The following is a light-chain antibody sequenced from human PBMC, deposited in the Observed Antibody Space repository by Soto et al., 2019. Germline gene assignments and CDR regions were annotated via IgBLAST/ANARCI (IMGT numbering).Light chain of an antibody. J-gene: IGLJ1*01. CDR3: SSYAGNNNYV. V-gene: IGLV2-8*01. Sequence: QSVLTQPPSASGSPGQSVTISCTGTSSDVGGYNYVSWYQQHPGKAPKLIIYDVNKRPSGVPDHFSGSKSGNTASLTVSGLQAEDEADYYFSSYAGNNNYVFGTGTKLTVL. CDR1: SSDVGGYNY. CDR2: DVN.